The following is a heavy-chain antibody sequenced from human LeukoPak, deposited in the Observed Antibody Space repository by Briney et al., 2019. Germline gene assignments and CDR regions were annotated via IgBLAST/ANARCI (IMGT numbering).Heavy chain of an antibody. CDR2: ISYDGSNK. Sequence: YPGGPLRLSCAASGFTFSSYAMHWVRQAPGKGLEWVAVISYDGSNKYYADSVKGRFTISRDNSKNTLYLQMNSLRAEDTAVYYCARDPDYDILTGYYNFDYWGQGTLVTVSS. J-gene: IGHJ4*02. CDR1: GFTFSSYA. CDR3: ARDPDYDILTGYYNFDY. V-gene: IGHV3-30-3*01. D-gene: IGHD3-9*01.